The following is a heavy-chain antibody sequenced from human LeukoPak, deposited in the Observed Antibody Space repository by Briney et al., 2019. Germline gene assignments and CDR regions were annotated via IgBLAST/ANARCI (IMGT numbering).Heavy chain of an antibody. J-gene: IGHJ4*02. CDR3: ASGGRYSYVSLFDY. Sequence: PGGSLRLSCAASGFTFSSYSMNWVHQAPGKGLEWVSSISSSSSYIYYADSVKGRFTISRDNAKNSLYLQMNSLRAEDTAVYYCASGGRYSYVSLFDYWGQGTLVTVSS. CDR2: ISSSSSYI. D-gene: IGHD5-18*01. CDR1: GFTFSSYS. V-gene: IGHV3-21*01.